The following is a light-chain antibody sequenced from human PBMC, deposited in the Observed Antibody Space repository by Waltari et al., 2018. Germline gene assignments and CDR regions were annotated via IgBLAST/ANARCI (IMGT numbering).Light chain of an antibody. V-gene: IGLV3-21*02. CDR2: DNS. Sequence: SYVLTQPPSVSVAPGQTARISCGGNKLGSNGVHRYRQKPGQAPVLVVYDNSARPSGIPERLSGSNSGNTATLTINRVEAGDEADYYCQVWDTSSDHLWVFGGGTKLTVL. CDR3: QVWDTSSDHLWV. J-gene: IGLJ3*02. CDR1: KLGSNG.